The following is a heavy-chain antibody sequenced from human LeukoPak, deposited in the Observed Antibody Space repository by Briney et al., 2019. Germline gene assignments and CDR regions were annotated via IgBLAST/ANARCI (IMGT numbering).Heavy chain of an antibody. CDR3: ARVRPGYGGNYGRGWFDP. V-gene: IGHV1-8*01. CDR1: GYTFTSYD. D-gene: IGHD4-23*01. Sequence: ASVKVSCKASGYTFTSYDINWVRQATGQGLEWMGWMNPNSGNTGYAQKFQGRVTMTRNTSISTAYMELSSLRSEDTAVYYCARVRPGYGGNYGRGWFDPWGQGTLVTVSS. J-gene: IGHJ5*02. CDR2: MNPNSGNT.